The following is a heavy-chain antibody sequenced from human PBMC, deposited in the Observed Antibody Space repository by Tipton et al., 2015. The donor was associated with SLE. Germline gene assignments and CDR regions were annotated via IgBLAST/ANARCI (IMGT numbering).Heavy chain of an antibody. J-gene: IGHJ3*02. CDR1: GFTFSSYG. V-gene: IGHV3-33*01. Sequence: RSLRLSCAASGFTFSSYGMHWVRQAPGKGLEWVAFIRYDGSNKYYADSVKGRFTISRDNSKNTLYLQMNSLRAEDTAVYYCARESEQEAPFHIWGQGTMVTVSS. D-gene: IGHD3-3*01. CDR3: ARESEQEAPFHI. CDR2: IRYDGSNK.